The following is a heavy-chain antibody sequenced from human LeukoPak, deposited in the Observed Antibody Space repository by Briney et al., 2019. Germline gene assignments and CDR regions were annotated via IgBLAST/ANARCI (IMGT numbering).Heavy chain of an antibody. J-gene: IGHJ5*02. CDR2: IHPEGNEK. V-gene: IGHV3-7*04. D-gene: IGHD1-1*01. CDR3: ARGDDFSGYH. Sequence: GGSLRLSCAVSGFTFSKFWMSWVRQAPGRGLEWVANIHPEGNEKYHVESVKGRFTISRDNAKNLLFLQMNGLRVEDTAVYYCARGDDFSGYHWGQGTLVTVSS. CDR1: GFTFSKFW.